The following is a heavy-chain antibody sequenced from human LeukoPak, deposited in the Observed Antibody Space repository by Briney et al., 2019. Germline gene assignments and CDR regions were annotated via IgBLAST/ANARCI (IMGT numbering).Heavy chain of an antibody. J-gene: IGHJ5*02. D-gene: IGHD3-22*01. CDR2: FYYSGST. V-gene: IGHV4-30-4*01. Sequence: SETLSLTCTVSGGSISSGDYYWSWIRQPPGKGLEWIGYFYYSGSTYYNPSLKSRVTISVDTSKNQFSLKLSSVTDADTAVYYCARPYYYDSRIDPWGQGTLVTVSS. CDR1: GGSISSGDYY. CDR3: ARPYYYDSRIDP.